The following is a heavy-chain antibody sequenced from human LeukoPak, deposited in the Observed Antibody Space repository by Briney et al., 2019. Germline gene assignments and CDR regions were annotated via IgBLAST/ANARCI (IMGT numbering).Heavy chain of an antibody. J-gene: IGHJ4*02. CDR1: GFTFSDYY. Sequence: GGSLRLSCAASGFTFSDYYMNWIRQAPGKGLEWVSYITDSSIYTNYADSVKGRFTISRDNAKNSLYLQMNSLRVEDTAVYYCARGSGSYLLFDYWGQGTLVTVSS. D-gene: IGHD1-26*01. CDR2: ITDSSIYT. CDR3: ARGSGSYLLFDY. V-gene: IGHV3-11*06.